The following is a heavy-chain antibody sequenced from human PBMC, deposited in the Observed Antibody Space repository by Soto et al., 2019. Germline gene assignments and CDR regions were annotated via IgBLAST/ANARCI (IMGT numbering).Heavy chain of an antibody. J-gene: IGHJ4*02. CDR2: IYYSGST. CDR1: GGSISSYY. D-gene: IGHD3-10*01. V-gene: IGHV4-59*08. CDR3: ATYYYGSGSQVY. Sequence: SETLSLTCTVSGGSISSYYWSWIRQPPGKGLEWIGYIYYSGSTYYNPSLKSRVTISVDTSKNQFSLKLSSVTAADTAVYYCATYYYGSGSQVYWGQGTLVTVSS.